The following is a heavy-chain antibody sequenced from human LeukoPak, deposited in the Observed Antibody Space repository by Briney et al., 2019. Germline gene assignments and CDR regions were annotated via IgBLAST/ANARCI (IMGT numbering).Heavy chain of an antibody. J-gene: IGHJ4*02. CDR3: VRRRYYDSDGYWYYFDY. V-gene: IGHV4-59*08. Sequence: PSETLSLTCTVSGDSISSYYWNWIRQPPGRGLGWIGQVYYSGSTNYNPSLKSRVTISPDTSKNQFSLKLTSVTAADTAVYYCVRRRYYDSDGYWYYFDYWGQGTLVTVSS. CDR2: VYYSGST. CDR1: GDSISSYY. D-gene: IGHD3-22*01.